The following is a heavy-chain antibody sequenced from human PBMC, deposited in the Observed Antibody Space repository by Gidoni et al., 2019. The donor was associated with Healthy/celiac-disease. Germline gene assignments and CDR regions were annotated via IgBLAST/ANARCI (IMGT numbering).Heavy chain of an antibody. D-gene: IGHD6-13*01. CDR3: ARDWLYSSSWYSYYYGMDV. CDR1: GFTFSSYA. Sequence: VQLVESGGGVVQPGRSLRLSCAASGFTFSSYAMHWVRQAPGKGLEWVAVISYDGSNKYYADSVKGRFTISRDNSKNTLYLQMNSLRAEDTAVYYCARDWLYSSSWYSYYYGMDVWGQGTTVTVSS. CDR2: ISYDGSNK. V-gene: IGHV3-30*04. J-gene: IGHJ6*02.